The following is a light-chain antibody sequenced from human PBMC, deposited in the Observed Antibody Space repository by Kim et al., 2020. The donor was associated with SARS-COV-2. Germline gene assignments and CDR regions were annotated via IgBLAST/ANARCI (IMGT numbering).Light chain of an antibody. CDR3: CSYASGTTFV. V-gene: IGLV2-23*02. Sequence: QSALTQPASVSGSPGQSITISCTGNSSNVGRYDLVSWYQHHPGKAPKVLIYEVTKRPSGISDRFSGSKSGNTASLTISALQSDDETDYFCCSYASGTTFVFGGGTKLTVL. CDR1: SSNVGRYDL. CDR2: EVT. J-gene: IGLJ2*01.